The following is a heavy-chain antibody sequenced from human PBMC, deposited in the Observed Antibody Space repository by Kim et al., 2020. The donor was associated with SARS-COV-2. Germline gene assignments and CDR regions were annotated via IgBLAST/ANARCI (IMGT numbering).Heavy chain of an antibody. Sequence: KVNTNYAQKFQGRVTMTTDTSTTTVYMELRSLKSDDTAVYYCARGRPLDYWGQGTLVTVSS. J-gene: IGHJ4*02. V-gene: IGHV1-18*01. CDR2: KVNT. CDR3: ARGRPLDY.